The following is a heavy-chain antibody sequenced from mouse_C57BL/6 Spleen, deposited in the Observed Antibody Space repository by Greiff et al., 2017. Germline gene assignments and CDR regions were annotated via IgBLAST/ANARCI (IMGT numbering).Heavy chain of an antibody. CDR3: AREDYGSLFDY. D-gene: IGHD1-1*01. CDR1: GYAFSSSW. Sequence: QVQLQQSGPELVKPGASVKISCKASGYAFSSSWMNWVKQRPGKGLEWIGRIYPGDGDTNYNGKFKGKATLTADNSSSTAYMQLSSLTSEDSAVYFCAREDYGSLFDYWGQGTTLTVSS. J-gene: IGHJ2*01. V-gene: IGHV1-82*01. CDR2: IYPGDGDT.